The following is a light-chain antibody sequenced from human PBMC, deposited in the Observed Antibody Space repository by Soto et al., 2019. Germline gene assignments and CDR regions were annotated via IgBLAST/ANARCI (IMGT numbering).Light chain of an antibody. Sequence: IQLTQSPSSLSASVGDRVTITCRASQTINTYLNWYQQTPGKAPKLLIYAAFSLQSGVPSRFSGSGSGADFTLTISSLHPEDSATYFCQQSYITPPTFGQGTKVDIK. CDR2: AAF. CDR1: QTINTY. J-gene: IGKJ1*01. CDR3: QQSYITPPT. V-gene: IGKV1-39*01.